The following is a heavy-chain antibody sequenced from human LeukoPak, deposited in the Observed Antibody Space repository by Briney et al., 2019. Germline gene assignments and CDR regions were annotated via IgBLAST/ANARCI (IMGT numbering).Heavy chain of an antibody. V-gene: IGHV1-69*04. CDR1: GYTFTSYG. D-gene: IGHD2-21*01. J-gene: IGHJ6*02. CDR3: ASRSGPILYCGGDCYSYGMDV. CDR2: IIPILGIA. Sequence: GASVKVSCKASGYTFTSYGISWVRQAPGQGLEWMGRIIPILGIANYAQKFQGRVTITADKSTSTAYMELSSLRSEDTAVYYCASRSGPILYCGGDCYSYGMDVWGQGTTVTVSS.